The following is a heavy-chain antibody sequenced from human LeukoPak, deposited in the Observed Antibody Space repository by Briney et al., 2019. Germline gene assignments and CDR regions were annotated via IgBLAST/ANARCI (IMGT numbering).Heavy chain of an antibody. D-gene: IGHD3-22*01. CDR1: GLTFSDYY. Sequence: PGGSLRLSCAASGLTFSDYYMSWIRQAPGKGLEWVSYISSSGTTIYYADSVEGRLTISRDNAKNSLYLQMNSLRAEDTAVYFCARWDSSGCLDYWGQGTLVTVSS. CDR2: ISSSGTTI. J-gene: IGHJ4*02. V-gene: IGHV3-11*01. CDR3: ARWDSSGCLDY.